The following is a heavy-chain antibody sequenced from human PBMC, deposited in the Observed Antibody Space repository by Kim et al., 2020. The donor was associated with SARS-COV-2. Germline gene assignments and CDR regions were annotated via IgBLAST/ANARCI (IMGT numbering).Heavy chain of an antibody. Sequence: TPPLKSRVTISVDTSKNQFSLKLSSVTAADTAVYYCASDSSSIIYYGMDVWGQGTTVTVSS. D-gene: IGHD6-13*01. CDR3: ASDSSSIIYYGMDV. V-gene: IGHV4-39*01. J-gene: IGHJ6*02.